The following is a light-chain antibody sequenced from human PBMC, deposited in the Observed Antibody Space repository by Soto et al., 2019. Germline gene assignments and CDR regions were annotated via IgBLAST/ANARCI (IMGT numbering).Light chain of an antibody. Sequence: DIQMTQFPSTLSASVGDRVTITCRASQSIRSWLAWYQQKPGKAPKLLIYDGSSLQSGVPSGFSGSGSGTAFTLPINSLQPDDFATYYCQQYSAYPYTFGQGTKVETK. CDR2: DGS. V-gene: IGKV1-5*01. CDR3: QQYSAYPYT. CDR1: QSIRSW. J-gene: IGKJ2*01.